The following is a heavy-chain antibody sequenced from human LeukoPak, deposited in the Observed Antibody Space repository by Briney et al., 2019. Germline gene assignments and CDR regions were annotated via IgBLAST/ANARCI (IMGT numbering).Heavy chain of an antibody. V-gene: IGHV3-23*01. CDR2: ISGSGGST. CDR3: AKEPYYCSGGSCGANWFDP. CDR1: GFTFSNYN. J-gene: IGHJ5*02. D-gene: IGHD2-15*01. Sequence: PGGSLRLSCAASGFTFSNYNMSWVRQAPGKGLEWVSAISGSGGSTYYADSVKGRFTISRDNSKNTLYLQMNSLRAEDTAVYYCAKEPYYCSGGSCGANWFDPWGQGTLVTVSS.